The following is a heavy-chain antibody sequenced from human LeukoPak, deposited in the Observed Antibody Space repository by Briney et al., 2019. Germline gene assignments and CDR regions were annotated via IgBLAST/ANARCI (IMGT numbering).Heavy chain of an antibody. CDR2: IYYSGST. V-gene: IGHV4-39*01. J-gene: IGHJ4*02. CDR1: GGSISSSSYY. D-gene: IGHD3-22*01. Sequence: SETLSLTCTVSGGSISSSSYYWSWIRQPPGKGLEWIGSIYYSGSTYYNPSLKSRVTISVDTSENQFSLKLSSVTAADTAVYYCATHTNNYYDSSGYSDYWGQGTLVTVSS. CDR3: ATHTNNYYDSSGYSDY.